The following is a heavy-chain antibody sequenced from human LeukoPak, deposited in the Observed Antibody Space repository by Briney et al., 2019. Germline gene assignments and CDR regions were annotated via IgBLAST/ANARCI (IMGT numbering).Heavy chain of an antibody. CDR1: GYAFSNYG. CDR2: ISGYNGNT. CDR3: ARSLGDSSGYYPLPFDY. D-gene: IGHD3-22*01. V-gene: IGHV1-18*01. Sequence: ASVKVSCKASGYAFSNYGITWVRQAPGQGLEWMGWISGYNGNTNFAQKLQGRVSMTTDTSTYTSDMELRSLRSDDTAVYYCARSLGDSSGYYPLPFDYWGQGTLVIVSS. J-gene: IGHJ4*02.